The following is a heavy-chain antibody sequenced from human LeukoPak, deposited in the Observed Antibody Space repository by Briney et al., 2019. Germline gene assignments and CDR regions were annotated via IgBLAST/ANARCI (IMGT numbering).Heavy chain of an antibody. CDR3: ASHLINYGASQEYYFDY. V-gene: IGHV4-59*08. D-gene: IGHD4/OR15-4a*01. CDR2: IYSSGST. CDR1: GGSITSYY. Sequence: SETLSLTCSVSGGSITSYYCSWIRQSPGKGLEWIGYIYSSGSTNYNPSLNSRVTISVDTSKNQCSLKLCSVTAADTAMYYCASHLINYGASQEYYFDYWGQGTLVTVSS. J-gene: IGHJ4*02.